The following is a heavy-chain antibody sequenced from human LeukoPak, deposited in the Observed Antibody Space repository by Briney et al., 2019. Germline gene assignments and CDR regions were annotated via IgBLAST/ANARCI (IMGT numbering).Heavy chain of an antibody. D-gene: IGHD3-10*01. CDR2: ISGSGSYT. J-gene: IGHJ4*02. Sequence: PSETLSLTCTVSGGSISSYYWSWVRQAPGKGLEWVSAISGSGSYTDYADSVKGRFTISKDNSKNTLYLQMNSLRVEDTAVYYCARDSSMLRGPLVIYYFDFWGQGTLVTVSS. CDR3: ARDSSMLRGPLVIYYFDF. CDR1: GGSISSYY. V-gene: IGHV3-23*01.